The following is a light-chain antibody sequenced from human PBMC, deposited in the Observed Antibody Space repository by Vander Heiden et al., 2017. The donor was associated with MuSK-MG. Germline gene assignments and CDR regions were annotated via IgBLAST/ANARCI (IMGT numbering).Light chain of an antibody. CDR3: AAWDDSLRGVV. CDR1: SSNIGRDS. V-gene: IGLV1-44*01. J-gene: IGLJ2*01. Sequence: QSVLTQPPPASGTPGQRVTISCSGTSSNIGRDSLSWYQHLPGTAPKLLIYSLNQRPSGVPARFSGSKSGTSASLASSGLQSEDEADYYCAAWDDSLRGVVFGGGTKVTVL. CDR2: SLN.